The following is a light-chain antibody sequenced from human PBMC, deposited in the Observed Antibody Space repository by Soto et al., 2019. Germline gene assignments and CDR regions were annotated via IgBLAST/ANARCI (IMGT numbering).Light chain of an antibody. V-gene: IGKV4-1*01. CDR3: QQYYSTPPYT. CDR1: QSVFYSSNNKNY. CDR2: WAS. Sequence: DIVMTQSPDSLAVSLGERATINCKSSQSVFYSSNNKNYLAWYQQKPGQPPMLLIYWASTRESGVPDRFSGSGSGTDFALTIRSLQAEDVAVYYCQQYYSTPPYTFGQGTKLEIK. J-gene: IGKJ2*01.